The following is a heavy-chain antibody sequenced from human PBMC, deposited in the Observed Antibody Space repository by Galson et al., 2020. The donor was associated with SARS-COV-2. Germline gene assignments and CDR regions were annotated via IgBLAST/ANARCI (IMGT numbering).Heavy chain of an antibody. V-gene: IGHV4-4*02. CDR2: VHHTEGT. CDR1: GVSIRSNNW. CDR3: ASNRNLGAYLES. Sequence: SETLSLTCTVSGVSIRSNNWWTWVRQTPGKSLEWIGEVHHTEGTNYKPSFKSRVTISVDRSKNQFFLNLDSLTAADSAIYYCASNRNLGAYLESWGQGTLVAVSS. J-gene: IGHJ4*02. D-gene: IGHD3-16*01.